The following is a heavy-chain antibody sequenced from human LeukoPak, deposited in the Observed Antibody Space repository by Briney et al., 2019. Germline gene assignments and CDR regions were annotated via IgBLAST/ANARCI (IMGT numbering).Heavy chain of an antibody. CDR3: AKGGHFNFDY. V-gene: IGHV3-7*01. D-gene: IGHD5-12*01. CDR1: GFTFSTYW. CDR2: IKEDGSDK. J-gene: IGHJ4*02. Sequence: PGGSLRLSCAASGFTFSTYWMKWVRQAPGKGLEWVASIKEDGSDKYYVDSVKGRFSISGDNAKNSLYLQMNSLRTEDTAVYYCAKGGHFNFDYWGQGTLVTVSS.